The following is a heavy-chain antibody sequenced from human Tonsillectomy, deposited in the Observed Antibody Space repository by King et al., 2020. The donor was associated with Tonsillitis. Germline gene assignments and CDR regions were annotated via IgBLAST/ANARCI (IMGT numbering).Heavy chain of an antibody. J-gene: IGHJ6*03. CDR3: ARTYSGYDMGYFYYYMDV. CDR2: IYSSGST. Sequence: VQLQESGPGLVKPSETLSLTCTVSGGSISTYYWSWIRQPPGKGLEWIGHIYSSGSTSYNPSLKSRVSISEDTPKNQFSLKLSSVTAADTAVYYCARTYSGYDMGYFYYYMDVWGKGTTVTVSS. CDR1: GGSISTYY. D-gene: IGHD5-12*01. V-gene: IGHV4-59*01.